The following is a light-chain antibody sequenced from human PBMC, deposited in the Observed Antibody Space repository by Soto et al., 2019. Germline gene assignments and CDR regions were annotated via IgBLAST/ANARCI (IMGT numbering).Light chain of an antibody. V-gene: IGLV1-40*01. CDR3: QSYDSSLSAVV. CDR1: SSNIGAGYD. Sequence: QSVLTQPPSVSGAPGQRVTISCTGSSSNIGAGYDVHWYQQFPGTAPKLLLYGSTNRPSGVPDRFSGSKSGTSASLAIAGLKTEDEADYYCQSYDSSLSAVVFGGGTKVTVL. J-gene: IGLJ2*01. CDR2: GST.